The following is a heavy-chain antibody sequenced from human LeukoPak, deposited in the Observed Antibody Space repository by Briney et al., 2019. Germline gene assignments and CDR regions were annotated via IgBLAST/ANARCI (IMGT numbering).Heavy chain of an antibody. CDR3: VRHTAVGGENWFDP. J-gene: IGHJ5*02. CDR2: IDPSDSYT. V-gene: IGHV5-10-1*01. D-gene: IGHD2-21*01. Sequence: GESLKISCEGSGSIFTNYWISWVRQMPGKGLEWMGRIDPSDSYTNYSPSFQGHVTISADKSISTAYLQWSSLKASDTAMYHCVRHTAVGGENWFDPWGQGTLVTVSS. CDR1: GSIFTNYW.